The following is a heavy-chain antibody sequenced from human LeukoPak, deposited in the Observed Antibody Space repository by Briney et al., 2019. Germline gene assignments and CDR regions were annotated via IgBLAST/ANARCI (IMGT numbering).Heavy chain of an antibody. CDR2: IKQDGSEK. J-gene: IGHJ6*03. D-gene: IGHD4-11*01. CDR3: ARPVNISYSKPRRLYYYYYMDV. V-gene: IGHV3-7*01. Sequence: GGSLRLSCAASGFTFSSYWMSWVRQAPGKGLEWVANIKQDGSEKYYVDSVKGRFTISRDNAKNSLYLQMNSLRAEDTAVYYCARPVNISYSKPRRLYYYYYMDVWGKGTTVTVSS. CDR1: GFTFSSYW.